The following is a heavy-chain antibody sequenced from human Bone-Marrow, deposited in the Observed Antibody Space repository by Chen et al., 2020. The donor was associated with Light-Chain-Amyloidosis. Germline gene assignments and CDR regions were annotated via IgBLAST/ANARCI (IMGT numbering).Heavy chain of an antibody. J-gene: IGHJ4*02. CDR3: ARATATYYDFWSGYYSFDY. D-gene: IGHD3-3*01. CDR1: GGSISSSSYY. V-gene: IGHV4-39*07. CDR2: IYYSGST. Sequence: QLQLQASGPGLVKPSETLSLTCTVSGGSISSSSYYWGWIRQPPGKGLEWIGSIYYSGSTYYNPSLKSRVTISVDTSKNQFSLKLSSVTAADTAVYYCARATATYYDFWSGYYSFDYWGQGTLVTVSS.